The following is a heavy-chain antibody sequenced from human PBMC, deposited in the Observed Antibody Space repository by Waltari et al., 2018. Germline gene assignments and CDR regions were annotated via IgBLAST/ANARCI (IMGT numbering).Heavy chain of an antibody. CDR1: GFIFRNFW. CDR2: INNDGSDA. V-gene: IGHV3-74*01. CDR3: ARDKPHSWFDP. J-gene: IGHJ5*02. Sequence: EELVVESGGASVQPGGSRRRSGVASGFIFRNFWMHWVRQVAGKGLVGVSRINNDGSDAIYADSVKGRFTISRDNTKDTVYLQMDSLRVEDSGLYYCARDKPHSWFDPWGQGTLVTVSS.